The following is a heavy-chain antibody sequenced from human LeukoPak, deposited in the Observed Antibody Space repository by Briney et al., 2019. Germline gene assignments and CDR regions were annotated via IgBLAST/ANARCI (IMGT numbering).Heavy chain of an antibody. J-gene: IGHJ6*03. Sequence: ASVKVSCKASGYTFTGYYMHWVRQAPGQGLEWMGWINPNSGGTNYAQKFQGRVTMTRDTSISTAYTELSSLRSEDTAVYYCANSQRRFLEELYYYYYMDVWGKGTTVTVSS. D-gene: IGHD3-3*01. CDR3: ANSQRRFLEELYYYYYMDV. CDR2: INPNSGGT. CDR1: GYTFTGYY. V-gene: IGHV1-2*02.